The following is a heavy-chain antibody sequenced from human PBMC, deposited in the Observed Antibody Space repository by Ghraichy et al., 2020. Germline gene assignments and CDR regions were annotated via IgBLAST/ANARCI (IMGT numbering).Heavy chain of an antibody. J-gene: IGHJ4*01. CDR1: GFTFSSYA. V-gene: IGHV3-23*01. CDR2: ISGSGGST. CDR3: AKESKLVGLSSAIRPATEYYFDY. D-gene: IGHD1-26*01. Sequence: GESLNISCAASGFTFSSYAMSWVRQAPGKGLEWVSAISGSGGSTYYADSVKGRFTISRDNSKNTLYLQMNSLRAEETAVYYCAKESKLVGLSSAIRPATEYYFDYWGYGILGTASS.